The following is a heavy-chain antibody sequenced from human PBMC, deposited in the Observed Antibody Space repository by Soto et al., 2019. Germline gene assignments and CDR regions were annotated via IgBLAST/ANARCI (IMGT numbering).Heavy chain of an antibody. Sequence: QERLVQSGAEVKKPGSSMKISCKASGGLFSSFAISWVRQAPGRGLEWMGGIIPVFGTTNYAQKFQDRVTITADESTNTAYMGLSSLRYEDTAIYYCAMGGSPYVWFNEFWGQGALVTVTS. V-gene: IGHV1-69*01. D-gene: IGHD1-26*01. J-gene: IGHJ4*02. CDR1: GGLFSSFA. CDR3: AMGGSPYVWFNEF. CDR2: IIPVFGTT.